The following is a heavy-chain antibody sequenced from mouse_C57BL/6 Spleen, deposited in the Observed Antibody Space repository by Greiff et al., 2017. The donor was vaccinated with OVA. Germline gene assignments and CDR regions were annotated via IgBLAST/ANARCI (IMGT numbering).Heavy chain of an antibody. Sequence: EVKLMESGGGLVKPGGSLKLSCAASGFTFSSYAMSWVRQTPGKRLEWVATISDGGSYTYYPDNVKGRFTISRDNAKNNLYLQMSHLKSEDTAMYYCARIYYGNFPSYFDYWGQGTTLTVSS. J-gene: IGHJ2*01. CDR1: GFTFSSYA. V-gene: IGHV5-4*03. CDR2: ISDGGSYT. CDR3: ARIYYGNFPSYFDY. D-gene: IGHD2-1*01.